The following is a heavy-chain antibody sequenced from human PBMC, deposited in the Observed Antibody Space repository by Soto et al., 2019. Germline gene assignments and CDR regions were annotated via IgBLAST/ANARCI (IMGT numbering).Heavy chain of an antibody. CDR2: MFYGVIT. J-gene: IGHJ4*02. V-gene: IGHV4-39*01. Sequence: PASTXALSGAWAGISMNIRWDYVCWIRQPPGNVLEWIGSMFYGVITYYNPSLKSLVTVSVDTSKNQFSLNLRSVTAADTAVYYCERIKSRNLLDYSGQGPL. CDR1: GISMNIRWDY. D-gene: IGHD2-21*01. CDR3: ERIKSRNLLDY.